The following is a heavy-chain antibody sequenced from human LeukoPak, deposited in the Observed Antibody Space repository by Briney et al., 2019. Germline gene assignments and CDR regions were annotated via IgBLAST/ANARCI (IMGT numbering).Heavy chain of an antibody. CDR3: ARGGRIAARPRAFDI. J-gene: IGHJ3*02. V-gene: IGHV1-2*02. CDR1: GYTFTGYY. CDR2: INPNSGGT. D-gene: IGHD6-6*01. Sequence: ASVKVSCKASGYTFTGYYMHWVRQAPGQGLEWMGWINPNSGGTNYAQKFQGRVTMTRDTSISTAYMELSRLRSDDTAVYYCARGGRIAARPRAFDIWGQGTMVTVSS.